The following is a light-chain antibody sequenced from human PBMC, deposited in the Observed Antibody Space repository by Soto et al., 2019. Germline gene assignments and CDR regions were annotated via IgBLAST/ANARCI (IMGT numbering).Light chain of an antibody. CDR2: GAS. CDR1: QSVSSSY. CDR3: QHYAGGSRIT. Sequence: EIVLTQSPGTLSLSPGERAALSCRGSQSVSSSYLAWYQQKAGQAPRLLIYGASSRATGIPDRFSGGGSGTDFTLTISRLEPEDFALYYCQHYAGGSRITFGQGTRLEIK. V-gene: IGKV3-20*01. J-gene: IGKJ5*01.